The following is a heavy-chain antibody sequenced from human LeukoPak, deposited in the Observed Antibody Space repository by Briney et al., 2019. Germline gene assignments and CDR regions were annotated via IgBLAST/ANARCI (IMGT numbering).Heavy chain of an antibody. CDR3: ARVGYDYVWGSYRPDFFDY. V-gene: IGHV4-34*01. Sequence: SETLSLTCAVYGGSFSGYYWSWIRQPPGKGLEWIGEINHSGSTNYNPSLKSRVTISVDTSKNQFSLKLSSVTAADTAVYYCARVGYDYVWGSYRPDFFDYWGQGTLVTVSS. CDR2: INHSGST. J-gene: IGHJ4*02. CDR1: GGSFSGYY. D-gene: IGHD3-16*02.